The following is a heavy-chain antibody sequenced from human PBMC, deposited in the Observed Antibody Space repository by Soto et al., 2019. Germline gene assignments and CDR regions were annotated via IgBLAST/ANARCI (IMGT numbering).Heavy chain of an antibody. Sequence: SETLSLTFTVSGCPISCYYWSWIRQPPGKGLEWIESIYYSGSTNYNPSLKSRVTISVDTSKNQFSLKLSSVTAADTAVYYCARAGTTMVRGVISGWFDPWGQGTLVTVS. CDR3: ARAGTTMVRGVISGWFDP. J-gene: IGHJ5*02. CDR2: IYYSGST. V-gene: IGHV4-59*01. CDR1: GCPISCYY. D-gene: IGHD3-10*01.